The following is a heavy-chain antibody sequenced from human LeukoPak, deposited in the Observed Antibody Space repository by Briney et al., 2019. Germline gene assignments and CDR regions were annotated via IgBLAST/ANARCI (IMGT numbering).Heavy chain of an antibody. J-gene: IGHJ3*02. Sequence: SETLSLTCAVSGGSISSSNWWSWVRQPPGKGLEWIGCIYYSGSTNYNPSLKSRVTISVDTSKNQFSLKLSSVTAADTAVYYCARESIPGYSSGWHALDAFDIWGQGTMVTVSS. CDR3: ARESIPGYSSGWHALDAFDI. CDR1: GGSISSSNW. D-gene: IGHD6-19*01. V-gene: IGHV4-4*02. CDR2: IYYSGST.